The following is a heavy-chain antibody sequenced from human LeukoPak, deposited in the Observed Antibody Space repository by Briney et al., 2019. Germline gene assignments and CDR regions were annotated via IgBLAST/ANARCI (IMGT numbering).Heavy chain of an antibody. V-gene: IGHV4-34*01. D-gene: IGHD3-10*01. CDR1: GGSLSGYY. Sequence: SETLSLTCAVYGGSLSGYYWSWIRQPPGKGLEWIGEINHSGSTNYNPSLKSRVTISVDTSKNQFSLKLSSVTAADTAVYYCARRLWFGELVGWGQGTLVTVPS. J-gene: IGHJ4*02. CDR2: INHSGST. CDR3: ARRLWFGELVG.